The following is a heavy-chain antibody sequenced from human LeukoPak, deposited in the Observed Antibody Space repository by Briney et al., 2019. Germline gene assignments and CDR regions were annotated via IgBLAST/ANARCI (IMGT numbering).Heavy chain of an antibody. CDR3: ATYRQVLLPFES. CDR2: IIPSGGTT. J-gene: IGHJ4*02. CDR1: GFTFSNYG. D-gene: IGHD2-8*02. Sequence: GGTLRLSCTASGFTFSNYGMNWVRQAPGKGLEWVSGIIPSGGTTYYADSVKGRFTISRDNSQNTMYLQMNSLRAEDTAIYYCATYRQVLLPFESWGQGTLVTVSS. V-gene: IGHV3-23*01.